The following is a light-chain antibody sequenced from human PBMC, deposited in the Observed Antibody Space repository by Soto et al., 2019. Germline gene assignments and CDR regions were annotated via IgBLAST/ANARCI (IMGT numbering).Light chain of an antibody. CDR1: SSNIRSNY. Sequence: QSVLTQPPSASETPGQRVTISCSGSSSNIRSNYVYWYQHVPGTAPKLLIYSNSQRPSGVPDRFSGSKSGTSASLDISGLRSEDEADYYCCSYAGSYTLLFGGGTKLTVL. CDR3: CSYAGSYTLL. V-gene: IGLV1-47*02. J-gene: IGLJ2*01. CDR2: SNS.